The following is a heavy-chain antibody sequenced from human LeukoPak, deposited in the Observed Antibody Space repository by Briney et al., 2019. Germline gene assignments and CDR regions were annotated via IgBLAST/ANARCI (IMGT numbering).Heavy chain of an antibody. CDR1: GGTFSSYA. J-gene: IGHJ6*02. CDR2: IIPIFGTA. Sequence: SVKVSCKASGGTFSSYAISWVRQAPGQGLEWVGGIIPIFGTANYAQKFQGRVTITADESTSTAYMELSSLRSEDTAVYYCARDQLDTILGSYYGMDVWGQGTTVTVSS. D-gene: IGHD3-3*01. V-gene: IGHV1-69*13. CDR3: ARDQLDTILGSYYGMDV.